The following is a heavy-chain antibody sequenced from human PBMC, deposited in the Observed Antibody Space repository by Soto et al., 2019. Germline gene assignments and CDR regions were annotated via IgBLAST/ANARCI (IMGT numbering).Heavy chain of an antibody. CDR2: IYYSGST. V-gene: IGHV4-31*03. D-gene: IGHD2-2*01. CDR1: GGSISSGGYY. CDR3: ARGCVVVPAAPRDYYYGMDV. J-gene: IGHJ6*02. Sequence: QVQLQESGPGLVKPSQTLSLTCTVSGGSISSGGYYWSWIRQHPGKGLEWIGYIYYSGSTYYNPSLKSRVTISVDKSKNHFSLKLSSVTAADTAVYYCARGCVVVPAAPRDYYYGMDVWCQGTTVTVSS.